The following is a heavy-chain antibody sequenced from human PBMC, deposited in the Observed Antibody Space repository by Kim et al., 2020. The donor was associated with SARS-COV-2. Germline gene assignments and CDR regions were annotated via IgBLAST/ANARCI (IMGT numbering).Heavy chain of an antibody. CDR1: GGSTSSSAHY. V-gene: IGHV4-39*07. Sequence: SETLSLTCTVSGGSTSSSAHYWAWIRQPPGKGLEWIGSIYYSGSTHYNPSLRSRVTMSVDTSKNQVSLNLTSVTAADTALYYCARDQVGGSTYIDYWGHGPRVPVPS. J-gene: IGHJ4*01. D-gene: IGHD3-16*01. CDR2: IYYSGST. CDR3: ARDQVGGSTYIDY.